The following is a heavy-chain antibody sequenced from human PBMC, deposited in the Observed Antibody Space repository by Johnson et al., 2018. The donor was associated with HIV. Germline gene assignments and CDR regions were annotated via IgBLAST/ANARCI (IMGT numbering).Heavy chain of an antibody. V-gene: IGHV3-66*04. Sequence: VQLVESGGGLVQPGGSLRLSCAASGFTVSSDYMNWVRQAPGKGLEWVSVIYSAGTTYYADSVKGRFTIFRDNSKNTLYLQMNSLRAEDTAVYYCAKPRQPSDAFDIWGQGTMVTVSS. CDR3: AKPRQPSDAFDI. D-gene: IGHD6-13*01. CDR1: GFTVSSDY. CDR2: IYSAGTT. J-gene: IGHJ3*02.